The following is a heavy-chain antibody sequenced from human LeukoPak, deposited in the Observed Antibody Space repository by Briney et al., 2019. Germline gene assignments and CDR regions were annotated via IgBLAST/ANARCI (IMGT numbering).Heavy chain of an antibody. CDR2: ISQNGGEK. Sequence: PGGSPRLSCAVSGFTFSDYWMNWVRQAPGKGLEWVASISQNGGEKSYVDSVKGRFTISRDNPKNSLYLQMSSLRAEDTAVYYCARDGTAAGLYFDLWGQGTLVTVSS. CDR1: GFTFSDYW. CDR3: ARDGTAAGLYFDL. V-gene: IGHV3-7*01. D-gene: IGHD6-13*01. J-gene: IGHJ4*01.